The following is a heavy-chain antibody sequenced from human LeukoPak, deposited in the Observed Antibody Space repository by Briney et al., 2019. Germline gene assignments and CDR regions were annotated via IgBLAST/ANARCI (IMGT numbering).Heavy chain of an antibody. D-gene: IGHD3-9*01. Sequence: ASVKVSFKSSGYTFTGYYMHWVRQPPGQGLEWMGWINPNSGGKNYAQKFQGRVTMTRDTSIRTAYMEMSRLRSDDAAVYYCARFRYFDWLYFDYWGEGTLVTVSS. V-gene: IGHV1-2*02. J-gene: IGHJ4*02. CDR3: ARFRYFDWLYFDY. CDR2: INPNSGGK. CDR1: GYTFTGYY.